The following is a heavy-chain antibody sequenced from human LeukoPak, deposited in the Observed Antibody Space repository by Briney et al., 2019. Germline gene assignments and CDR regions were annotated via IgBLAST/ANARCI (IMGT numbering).Heavy chain of an antibody. V-gene: IGHV1-69*04. CDR2: IIPILGIA. J-gene: IGHJ3*02. Sequence: GASVKVSCKASGGTFSSYAISWVRQAPGQGLEWMGRIIPILGIANYAQKFQGRVTITADKSTSTAYMELSRLRSDDTAVYYCARGATYYYDSSGYTDAFDIWGQGTMVTVSS. CDR3: ARGATYYYDSSGYTDAFDI. CDR1: GGTFSSYA. D-gene: IGHD3-22*01.